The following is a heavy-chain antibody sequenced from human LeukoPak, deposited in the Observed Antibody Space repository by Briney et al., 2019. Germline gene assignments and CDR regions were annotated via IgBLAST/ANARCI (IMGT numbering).Heavy chain of an antibody. V-gene: IGHV4-59*08. D-gene: IGHD6-13*01. CDR3: ARLGKRVGSTWLDS. Sequence: SETLSLTCTVSVGSISFFYWSWIRQPPGQGLEWIGYIYYSGSTNYNPSLKSRVTISVDMSKNQFSLKLSSVTAADTAVYYWARLGKRVGSTWLDSWGQGTLVTVSS. CDR1: VGSISFFY. CDR2: IYYSGST. J-gene: IGHJ4*02.